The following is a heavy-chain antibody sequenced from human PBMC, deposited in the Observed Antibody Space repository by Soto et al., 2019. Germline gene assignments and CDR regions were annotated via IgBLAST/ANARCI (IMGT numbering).Heavy chain of an antibody. CDR2: IFHDGTA. CDR1: GVSISSGNW. D-gene: IGHD3-10*01. Sequence: SETLSLTCAVSGVSISSGNWRTWVRQSPQRGLEYIGEIFHDGTANYYPSFERRVAISVDTSKNQFSLKLTSVTAADTAIYFCARLVYDTRLNYMYFDFWGQGTLVTVSS. CDR3: ARLVYDTRLNYMYFDF. J-gene: IGHJ4*02. V-gene: IGHV4-4*02.